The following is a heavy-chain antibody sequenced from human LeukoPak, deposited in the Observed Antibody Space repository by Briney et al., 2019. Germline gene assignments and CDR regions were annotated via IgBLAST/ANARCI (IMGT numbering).Heavy chain of an antibody. D-gene: IGHD5-18*01. J-gene: IGHJ6*02. CDR3: ARDLVQLWSHGMDV. CDR1: GGSISSGGYY. V-gene: IGHV4-31*03. Sequence: SQTLSLTCTVSGGSISSGGYYWSWIRQHPGKGLEWIGYIYYSGSTYYNPSLKSRVTISVDTSKNQFSLKLSSVTAADTAVYYCARDLVQLWSHGMDVWGQGTTVTVSS. CDR2: IYYSGST.